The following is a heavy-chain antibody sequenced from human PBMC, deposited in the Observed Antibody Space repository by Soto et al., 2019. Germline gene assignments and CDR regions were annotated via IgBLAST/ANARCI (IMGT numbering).Heavy chain of an antibody. Sequence: GASVKVSCKTSGGTFSSYAISWVRQAPGQGLEWMGGINPNFDTTNHAQKFQGRVTITRDTSTSTAYMELIRLRSDDTAVYYCARGARTDFWSGYYISTLAPYAFDIWGQGTMVTVS. CDR3: ARGARTDFWSGYYISTLAPYAFDI. D-gene: IGHD3-3*01. V-gene: IGHV1-69*05. J-gene: IGHJ3*02. CDR2: INPNFDTT. CDR1: GGTFSSYA.